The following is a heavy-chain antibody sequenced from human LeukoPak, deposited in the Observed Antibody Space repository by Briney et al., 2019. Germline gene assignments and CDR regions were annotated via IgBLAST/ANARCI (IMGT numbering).Heavy chain of an antibody. CDR3: AKDWSYIVVVPTDAFDI. J-gene: IGHJ3*02. CDR1: GGSISSYY. D-gene: IGHD2-2*01. V-gene: IGHV3-23*01. Sequence: ETLSLTCTVSGGSISSYYWSWVRQAPGKGLEWVSAISGSGGSTYYADSVKGRFTISRDNSKNTLYLQMNSLRAEDTAVYYCAKDWSYIVVVPTDAFDIWGQGTMVTVSS. CDR2: ISGSGGST.